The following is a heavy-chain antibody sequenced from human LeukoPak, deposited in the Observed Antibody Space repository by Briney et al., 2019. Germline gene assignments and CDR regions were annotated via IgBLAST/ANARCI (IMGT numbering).Heavy chain of an antibody. Sequence: PGGSLRLSCAASGFTLSSYGMHWVRQAPGKGLEWVAVISYDGSNKYYADSVKGRFTISRDNSKNTLYLQMNSLRAEDTAVYYCAKDQRFDWLLPIDYWGQGTLVTVSS. CDR2: ISYDGSNK. V-gene: IGHV3-30*18. D-gene: IGHD3-9*01. CDR3: AKDQRFDWLLPIDY. J-gene: IGHJ4*02. CDR1: GFTLSSYG.